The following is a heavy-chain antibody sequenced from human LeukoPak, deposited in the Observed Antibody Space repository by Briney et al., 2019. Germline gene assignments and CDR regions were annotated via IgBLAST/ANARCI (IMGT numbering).Heavy chain of an antibody. Sequence: ASVKVSFKASGYTFTSYGISWVRQAPGQGVEWMGWISAYNGNTNYAQKLQGRVTMTTDTSTSTAYMELRSLRSDETAVYYCASETGAVAGTTNWFDPWGQGTLVTVSS. V-gene: IGHV1-18*01. D-gene: IGHD6-19*01. J-gene: IGHJ5*02. CDR2: ISAYNGNT. CDR3: ASETGAVAGTTNWFDP. CDR1: GYTFTSYG.